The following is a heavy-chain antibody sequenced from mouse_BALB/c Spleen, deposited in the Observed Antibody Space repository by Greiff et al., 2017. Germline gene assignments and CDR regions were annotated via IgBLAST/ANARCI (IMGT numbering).Heavy chain of an antibody. Sequence: QVQLKESGAELVRPRSSVKISCKASGYAFSSYWMNWVKQRPGQGLEWIGQIYPGDGDTNYNGKFKGKATLTADKSSSTAYMQLSSLTSEDSAVYFCARKEGLDYWGQGTSVTVSS. J-gene: IGHJ4*01. CDR3: ARKEGLDY. CDR2: IYPGDGDT. CDR1: GYAFSSYW. V-gene: IGHV1-80*01.